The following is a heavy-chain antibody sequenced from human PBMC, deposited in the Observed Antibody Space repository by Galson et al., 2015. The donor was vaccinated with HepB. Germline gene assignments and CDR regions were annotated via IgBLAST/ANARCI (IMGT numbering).Heavy chain of an antibody. CDR3: ARASIALVGIHDY. CDR2: INPSGGST. J-gene: IGHJ4*02. D-gene: IGHD6-19*01. Sequence: SLKLSCKASGYTFTSYYMHWVRQAPGQGLEWMGIINPSGGSTSYAQKLQGRFTITRDKSTSTLYMELSSLRSEDTAVYYCARASIALVGIHDYWGQGTLVTVSS. CDR1: GYTFTSYY. V-gene: IGHV1-46*04.